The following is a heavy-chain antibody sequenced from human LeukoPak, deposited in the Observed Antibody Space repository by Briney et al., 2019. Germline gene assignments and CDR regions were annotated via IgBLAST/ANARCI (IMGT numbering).Heavy chain of an antibody. V-gene: IGHV4-34*01. J-gene: IGHJ6*02. Sequence: KPSETLSLTCAVYGGSFSGYYWSWNRQPPGKGLEWIGEINHSGSTNYNPSLKCRVTISVDTSKNQFSLKLSSVTAADTAVYYCASYTGSSWPGLYYYYGMDVWGQGTTVTVSS. CDR3: ASYTGSSWPGLYYYYGMDV. D-gene: IGHD6-13*01. CDR1: GGSFSGYY. CDR2: INHSGST.